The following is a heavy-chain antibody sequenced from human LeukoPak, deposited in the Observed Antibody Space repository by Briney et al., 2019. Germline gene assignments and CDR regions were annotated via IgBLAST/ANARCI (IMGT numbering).Heavy chain of an antibody. CDR2: INPSGGST. V-gene: IGHV1-46*01. CDR1: GYTFTSYY. D-gene: IGHD5/OR15-5a*01. J-gene: IGHJ3*02. CDR3: ARKGRVTRAFDI. Sequence: ASVKVSCKASGYTFTSYYMHWVRQAPGQGLEWMGIINPSGGSTSYAQKFQGRVTMTRNTSISTAYMELSSLRSEDTAVYYCARKGRVTRAFDIWGQGTMVTVSS.